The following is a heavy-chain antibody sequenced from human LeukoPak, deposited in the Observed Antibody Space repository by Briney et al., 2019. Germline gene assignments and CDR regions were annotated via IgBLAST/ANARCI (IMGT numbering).Heavy chain of an antibody. CDR2: MNPNSGNT. D-gene: IGHD1-26*01. CDR3: ARGQFVGAIDY. Sequence: GASVKVSCKASGYTFTSYDINWVRPAPGQGLEWMGWMNPNSGNTGYAQKFQGRVTITRNTSISTAYMELSSLRSEDTAVYYCARGQFVGAIDYWGQGTLVTVSS. V-gene: IGHV1-8*03. CDR1: GYTFTSYD. J-gene: IGHJ4*02.